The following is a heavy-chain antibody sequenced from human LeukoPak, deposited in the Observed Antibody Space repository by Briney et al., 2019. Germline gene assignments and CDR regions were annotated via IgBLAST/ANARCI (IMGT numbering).Heavy chain of an antibody. Sequence: GGSLRLSCAASGFTFSSYAMSWVRQAPGKGLEWVSAISGSGGSTYYADSVKGRFTISRDNSKNTPYLQMNSLRAEDTAVYYCAKDRKQWFRELVLFDYWGQGTLVTVSS. CDR2: ISGSGGST. CDR3: AKDRKQWFRELVLFDY. D-gene: IGHD3-10*01. CDR1: GFTFSSYA. V-gene: IGHV3-23*01. J-gene: IGHJ4*02.